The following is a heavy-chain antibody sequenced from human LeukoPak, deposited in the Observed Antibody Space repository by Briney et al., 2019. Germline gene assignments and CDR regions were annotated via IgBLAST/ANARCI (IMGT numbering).Heavy chain of an antibody. V-gene: IGHV3-23*01. CDR3: ARDTRHLDY. Sequence: PGGSLRLSCAASGFTFSSYAMSWVRQAPGKGLEWVSAISGSGGSTYYADSVKGRFTISRDNAKNSLYLQMNSLRAEDTAVYYCARDTRHLDYWGQGTLVTVSS. CDR1: GFTFSSYA. CDR2: ISGSGGST. D-gene: IGHD3-3*02. J-gene: IGHJ4*02.